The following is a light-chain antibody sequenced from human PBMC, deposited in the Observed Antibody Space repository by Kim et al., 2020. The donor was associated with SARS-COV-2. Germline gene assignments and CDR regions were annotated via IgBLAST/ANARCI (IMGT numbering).Light chain of an antibody. CDR1: SSDVGGFNR. V-gene: IGLV2-18*02. Sequence: QSALTQSPSVSGSPGQSVTISCTGTSSDVGGFNRVSRYQQPPGTAPKLVIYEVSNRPSGVPDRFSGSKSGNTASLTISGLQAEDEADYYCNSYTTSSTFVFGTGTKVTVL. CDR2: EVS. J-gene: IGLJ1*01. CDR3: NSYTTSSTFV.